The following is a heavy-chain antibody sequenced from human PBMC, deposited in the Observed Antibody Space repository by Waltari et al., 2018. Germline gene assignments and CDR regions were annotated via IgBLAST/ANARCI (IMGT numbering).Heavy chain of an antibody. CDR2: IKPDGSST. D-gene: IGHD3-9*01. CDR3: TTDLTGYSDY. Sequence: EVQLVESGGGLLQPGGSLRPSCAASGFTFSHYWMHWVRQPPGKGLGWCSRIKPDGSSTSYADSVKGRFTISRDNAKNTLYMQMNRLRAEDTAVYYCTTDLTGYSDYWGQGTLVTVSS. J-gene: IGHJ4*02. V-gene: IGHV3-74*01. CDR1: GFTFSHYW.